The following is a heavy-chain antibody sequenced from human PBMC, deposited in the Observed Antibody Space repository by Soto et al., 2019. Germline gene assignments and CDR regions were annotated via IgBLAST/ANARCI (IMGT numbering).Heavy chain of an antibody. CDR3: ARGRDILTGYYFDY. V-gene: IGHV1-18*01. CDR2: ISAYNGNT. D-gene: IGHD3-9*01. Sequence: ASVKVSCKASGYTFTSYGSSWVRQATGQGLEWMGWISAYNGNTNYAQKLQGRVTMTTDTSTSTAYMELRSLRSDDTAVYYCARGRDILTGYYFDYWGQGTLVTVSS. J-gene: IGHJ4*02. CDR1: GYTFTSYG.